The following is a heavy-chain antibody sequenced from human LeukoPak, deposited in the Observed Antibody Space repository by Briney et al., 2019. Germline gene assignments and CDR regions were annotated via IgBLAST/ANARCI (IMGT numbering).Heavy chain of an antibody. Sequence: SETLSLTCTVSGGSISSSSYYWSWIRQPPGKGLEWIGYIFYSGITNYNPSLKSRVTISIDTSKNQFSLKLSSVTAADTAVYYCARGAYYYDSSGYNWYFDLWGRGTLVTVSS. CDR2: IFYSGIT. J-gene: IGHJ2*01. V-gene: IGHV4-61*01. D-gene: IGHD3-22*01. CDR3: ARGAYYYDSSGYNWYFDL. CDR1: GGSISSSSYY.